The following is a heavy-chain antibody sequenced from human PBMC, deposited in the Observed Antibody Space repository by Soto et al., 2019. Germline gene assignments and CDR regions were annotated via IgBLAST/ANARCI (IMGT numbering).Heavy chain of an antibody. J-gene: IGHJ4*02. CDR1: GFTFSDHY. CDR3: ARDGGFY. Sequence: LRLSCAASGFTFSDHYMDWVRQAPGKGLEWVGRTRNKANSYTTEYAASVKGRFTISRDDSKNSLYLQMNSLKTEDTAVYYCARDGGFYWGQGTLVTVSS. V-gene: IGHV3-72*01. CDR2: TRNKANSYTT.